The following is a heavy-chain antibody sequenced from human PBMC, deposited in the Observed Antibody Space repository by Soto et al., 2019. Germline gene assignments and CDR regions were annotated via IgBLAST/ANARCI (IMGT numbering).Heavy chain of an antibody. D-gene: IGHD3-10*01. CDR2: INWNSGSI. V-gene: IGHV3-9*01. CDR1: GFTFDDYA. Sequence: SLRLSCAASGFTFDDYAMHWVRQAPGKGLEWVSGINWNSGSIGYADSVKGRFTISRDNAKTSLYLQMNRLRAEDTALYYCAKDRGSGSYAANYYYYGMDVWGQGTTVTVSS. J-gene: IGHJ6*02. CDR3: AKDRGSGSYAANYYYYGMDV.